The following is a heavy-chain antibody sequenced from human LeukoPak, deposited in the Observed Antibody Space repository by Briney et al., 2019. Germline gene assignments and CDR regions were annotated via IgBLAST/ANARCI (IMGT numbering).Heavy chain of an antibody. J-gene: IGHJ2*01. V-gene: IGHV3-7*03. D-gene: IGHD3-3*01. CDR3: ARNRITIFGVVMSWYFDL. CDR2: INQDGSAQ. Sequence: GGSLRLSCAASGFTSGISWMSWVRQAPGKGLEWVANINQDGSAQYYVDSVKGRFTISRDNSKNTLYLQMNSLRAEDTAVYYCARNRITIFGVVMSWYFDLWGRGTLVTVSS. CDR1: GFTSGISW.